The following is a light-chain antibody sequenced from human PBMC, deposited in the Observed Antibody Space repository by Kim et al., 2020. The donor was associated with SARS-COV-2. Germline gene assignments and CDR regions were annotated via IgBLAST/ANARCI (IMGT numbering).Light chain of an antibody. V-gene: IGKV4-1*01. CDR1: QSVLHGANNKNN. Sequence: DIVMTQSPDSLDVSLGERATITCKSSQSVLHGANNKNNLAWYQQKPGQPPKLLIYWASTRESGVPDRISGSESGTDFTLTISSLQAEDVALYYCQQYYAIPWTFGQGTKVDIK. CDR3: QQYYAIPWT. J-gene: IGKJ1*01. CDR2: WAS.